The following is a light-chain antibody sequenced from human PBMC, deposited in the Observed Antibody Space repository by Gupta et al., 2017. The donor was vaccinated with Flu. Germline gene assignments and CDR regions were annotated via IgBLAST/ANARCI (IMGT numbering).Light chain of an antibody. V-gene: IGLV3-1*01. J-gene: IGLJ3*02. CDR1: KLGEKY. Sequence: SYEVTQPPSVSVSPGQTATITCSGDKLGEKYTCWYQQKPGQSPVWVIHQDIKRPSGIPERVSGSNSGNKANLTISGTQAMEEADEYCQAWDSSTGVCGGGTKLTGL. CDR3: QAWDSSTGV. CDR2: QDI.